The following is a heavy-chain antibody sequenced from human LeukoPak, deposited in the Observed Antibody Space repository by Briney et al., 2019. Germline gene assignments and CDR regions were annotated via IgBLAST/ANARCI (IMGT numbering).Heavy chain of an antibody. D-gene: IGHD6-19*01. V-gene: IGHV4-39*07. J-gene: IGHJ4*02. CDR2: IYYSGKT. Sequence: SETLSLTCTVSGGSISSDSYYWGWIRQPPGKGLEWIGSIYYSGKTFYNPSLKSRVTISIATSKTQFSLNVSSVTAADTAVYYCARVGRNGGWHFDYWGQGTLVTVSS. CDR1: GGSISSDSYY. CDR3: ARVGRNGGWHFDY.